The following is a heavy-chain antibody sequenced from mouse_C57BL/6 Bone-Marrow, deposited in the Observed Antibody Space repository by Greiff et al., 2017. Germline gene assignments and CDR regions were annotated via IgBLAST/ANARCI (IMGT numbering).Heavy chain of an antibody. D-gene: IGHD4-1*01. V-gene: IGHV1-69*01. Sequence: VQLQQPGAELVMPGASVKLSCKASGYTFTSYWMHWVKQRPGQGLEWIGEIDPSDSYTNYNQKFKGKSTLTVDKSSSTAYMQLSSLTSEDSAVYCCARNWDSFAYWGQGTLVTVSA. CDR2: IDPSDSYT. J-gene: IGHJ3*01. CDR1: GYTFTSYW. CDR3: ARNWDSFAY.